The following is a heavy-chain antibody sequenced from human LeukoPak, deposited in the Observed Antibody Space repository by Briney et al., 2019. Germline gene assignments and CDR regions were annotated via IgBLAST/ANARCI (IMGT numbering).Heavy chain of an antibody. D-gene: IGHD5-24*01. V-gene: IGHV3-48*03. Sequence: AGGSLRLSCAASGFTFSSYEMSWVRQAPGKGLEWVSYISSSGSTIYYADSVKGRFTISRDSAKNSLYLQMNSLRAEDTAVYYCARDYNYAFDNWGQGTLVTVSS. J-gene: IGHJ4*02. CDR2: ISSSGSTI. CDR3: ARDYNYAFDN. CDR1: GFTFSSYE.